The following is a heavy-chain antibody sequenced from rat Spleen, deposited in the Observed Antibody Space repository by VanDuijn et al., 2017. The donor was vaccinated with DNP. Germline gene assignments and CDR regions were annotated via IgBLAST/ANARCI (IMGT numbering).Heavy chain of an antibody. J-gene: IGHJ4*01. CDR1: GFSLTSYT. D-gene: IGHD2-1*01. CDR2: MSSGGST. CDR3: ASTLFSVAMDA. V-gene: IGHV2-6*01. Sequence: QVQLKESGPGLVQPSQTLSLTCTVSGFSLTSYTVSWVRQPPGKGLEWIASMSSGGSTYYNSVLRSRLSISKDTSKSQVFLQMNSLQPEDTATYYCASTLFSVAMDAWGQGTSVTVSS.